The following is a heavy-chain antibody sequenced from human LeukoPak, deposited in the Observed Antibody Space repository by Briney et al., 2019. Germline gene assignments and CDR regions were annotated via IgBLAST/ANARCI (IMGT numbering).Heavy chain of an antibody. J-gene: IGHJ3*02. D-gene: IGHD6-19*01. Sequence: SETLSLTCNVSGGSISSYYWSWIRQSPGKGLEWIGYTYYSGSTKYNPSLESRVTISIDTSKNHFSLKLSSVTAADTAVCYCARDRSSGWTGVFDIWGRGTMVTVSS. CDR1: GGSISSYY. CDR2: TYYSGST. CDR3: ARDRSSGWTGVFDI. V-gene: IGHV4-59*01.